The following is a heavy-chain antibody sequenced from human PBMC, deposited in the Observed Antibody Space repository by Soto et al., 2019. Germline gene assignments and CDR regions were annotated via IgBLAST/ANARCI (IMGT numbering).Heavy chain of an antibody. J-gene: IGHJ4*02. V-gene: IGHV1-69*06. CDR1: GGTFSSYA. CDR2: IIPIFGTA. Sequence: QVQLVQSGAEVKKPGSSVKVSCKASGGTFSSYAISWVRQAPGQGLEWMGGIIPIFGTANDAQKLQGRVTITADKSTSTAYMELISQRYEDTGVYYCARTEVRGYYYDSSGYYGYYFDYWGQGTLVTVSS. CDR3: ARTEVRGYYYDSSGYYGYYFDY. D-gene: IGHD3-22*01.